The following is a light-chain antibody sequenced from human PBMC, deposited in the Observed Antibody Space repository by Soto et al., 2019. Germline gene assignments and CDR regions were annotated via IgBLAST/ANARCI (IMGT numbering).Light chain of an antibody. Sequence: DIQMTQSPSTLSASVGDRVTITCRASQSISSGLAWYQQKPGKAPKLLIYKASSLESGVPSRFSGSGSGTEFTLTISSLQPDDFATYYCQQYNSYWWTFGQGTKMEIK. CDR2: KAS. J-gene: IGKJ1*01. V-gene: IGKV1-5*03. CDR3: QQYNSYWWT. CDR1: QSISSG.